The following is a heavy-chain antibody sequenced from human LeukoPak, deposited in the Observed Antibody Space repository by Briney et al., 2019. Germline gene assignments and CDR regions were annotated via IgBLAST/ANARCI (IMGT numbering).Heavy chain of an antibody. CDR2: ISGSGGST. V-gene: IGHV3-23*01. CDR3: AKLTSGSGSSALFDY. D-gene: IGHD3-10*01. Sequence: GGSLRLSCAASGFTFSSYAMSWVRQAPGKGLEWVSAISGSGGSTYYAASVKGRFTIPRDNSKNTLYLQMNSLRAEDTAVYYCAKLTSGSGSSALFDYWGQGTLVTVSS. CDR1: GFTFSSYA. J-gene: IGHJ4*02.